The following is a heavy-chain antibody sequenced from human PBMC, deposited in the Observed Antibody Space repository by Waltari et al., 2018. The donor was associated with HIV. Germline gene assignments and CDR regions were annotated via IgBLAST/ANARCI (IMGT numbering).Heavy chain of an antibody. CDR2: IDSGGST. CDR3: AGAVVGATSFDI. CDR1: RLCVSTYS. V-gene: IGHV3-53*01. D-gene: IGHD1-26*01. Sequence: VQLVAAGGGLIQPGGSLMPSCVAFRLCVSTYSLGWVRQAPGKGLEWVSVIDSGGSTYYADSVKGRFTISRDNSKNTLYLQMNSLRAEDTAVYYCAGAVVGATSFDIWGQGTMVTVSS. J-gene: IGHJ3*02.